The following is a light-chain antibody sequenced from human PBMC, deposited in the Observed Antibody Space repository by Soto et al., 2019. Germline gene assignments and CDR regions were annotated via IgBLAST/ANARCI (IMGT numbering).Light chain of an antibody. J-gene: IGKJ4*01. CDR2: GAS. CDR3: QQYGSSPLT. V-gene: IGKV3-20*01. CDR1: QNLRSS. Sequence: EIVLTQSPGTLSLSPGERATLSCRASQNLRSSLAWYQQKPGQAPRLLIYGASNRATGIPARFSGSGSGTDFTLTISRLEPEDFAVYYCQQYGSSPLTFGGGTKVDIK.